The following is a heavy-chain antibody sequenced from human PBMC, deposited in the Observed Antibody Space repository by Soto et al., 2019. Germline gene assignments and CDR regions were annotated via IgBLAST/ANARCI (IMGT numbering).Heavy chain of an antibody. CDR1: GFTFSSYG. J-gene: IGHJ5*01. CDR3: AKGRYSSGWWFDY. Sequence: QVQLVESGGGVVQPGRSLRLSCAASGFTFSSYGMHWVRQAPGKGLEGVAVISYDGSNKYYADSVKGRFTISRDNSNNTLYLQMNSLRAEDTAVYYCAKGRYSSGWWFDYWGQGTLDTVSS. V-gene: IGHV3-30*18. CDR2: ISYDGSNK. D-gene: IGHD6-19*01.